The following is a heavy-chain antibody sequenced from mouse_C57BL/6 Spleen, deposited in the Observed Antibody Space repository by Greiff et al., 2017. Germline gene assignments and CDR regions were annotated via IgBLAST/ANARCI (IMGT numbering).Heavy chain of an antibody. CDR2: ILPGSGST. J-gene: IGHJ3*01. CDR1: GYTFTGYW. Sequence: QVQLQQSGAELMKPGASVKLSCKATGYTFTGYWIEWVKQRPGHGLEWIGEILPGSGSTNYNEKFKGKATFTADTSSNTAYMPLSSLTTEDSAIYYCAWGNYDYAWFAYWGQGTLVTVSA. D-gene: IGHD2-4*01. V-gene: IGHV1-9*01. CDR3: AWGNYDYAWFAY.